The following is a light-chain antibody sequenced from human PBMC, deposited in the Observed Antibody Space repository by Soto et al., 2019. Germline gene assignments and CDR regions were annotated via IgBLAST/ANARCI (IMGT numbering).Light chain of an antibody. CDR2: END. CDR3: GTWDSSLSVYV. J-gene: IGLJ1*01. CDR1: TSNIGNNY. Sequence: QSVLTQPPSVSAAPGQKVTISCSGSTSNIGNNYVSWFQQLPGTAPKLLIYENDKRPSGIPDRFSGSTSGTSATLGITGLQTGDEADYYCGTWDSSLSVYVFAT. V-gene: IGLV1-51*02.